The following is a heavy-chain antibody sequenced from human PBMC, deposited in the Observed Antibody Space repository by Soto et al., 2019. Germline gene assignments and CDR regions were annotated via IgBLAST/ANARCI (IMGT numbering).Heavy chain of an antibody. CDR3: ASHGSGDYFWFDP. CDR2: ISYDGSNK. D-gene: IGHD4-17*01. Sequence: PGGSLRLSCAASGFTFSSYAMHWVRQAPGKGLEWVAVISYDGSNKYYADSVKGRFTISRDNAKNMLYMEMNSLRAEDTAVYYCASHGSGDYFWFDPWGQGTLVTVSS. J-gene: IGHJ5*02. CDR1: GFTFSSYA. V-gene: IGHV3-30-3*01.